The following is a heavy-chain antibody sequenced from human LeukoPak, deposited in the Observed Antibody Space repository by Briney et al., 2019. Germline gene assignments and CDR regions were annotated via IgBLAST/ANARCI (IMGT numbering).Heavy chain of an antibody. D-gene: IGHD3-16*01. CDR3: APHMGRVPPEGYFAF. Sequence: GGSLRLSCATSGFTFTDYYMSWIRQAPGKGLEWISYSGSRDYEVLYADSVKGRFTISRDNARESLFLQMNSLRAEDTAVYYCAPHMGRVPPEGYFAFWGQGTLVTVSS. CDR2: SGSRDYEV. CDR1: GFTFTDYY. V-gene: IGHV3-11*01. J-gene: IGHJ4*02.